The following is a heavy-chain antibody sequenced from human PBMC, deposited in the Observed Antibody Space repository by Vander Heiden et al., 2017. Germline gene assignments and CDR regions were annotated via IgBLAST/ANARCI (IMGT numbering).Heavy chain of an antibody. CDR1: GFTFSDYS. Sequence: EVQLVESGGGLVKPGGSLRLSCAASGFTFSDYSMNWVRQAPGKRLEWVSSISSSSSYIYYADSVKGRFTISRDNAKNSLYLQMNSLRAEDTAVYYCARDSRLRDIFEWSLSYGMDVWGQGTTVTVSS. CDR3: ARDSRLRDIFEWSLSYGMDV. J-gene: IGHJ6*02. V-gene: IGHV3-21*01. D-gene: IGHD3-3*01. CDR2: ISSSSSYI.